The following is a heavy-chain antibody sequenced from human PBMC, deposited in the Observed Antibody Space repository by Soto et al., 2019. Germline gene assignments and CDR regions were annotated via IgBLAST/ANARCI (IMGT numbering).Heavy chain of an antibody. V-gene: IGHV1-3*01. CDR2: INAGNGNT. CDR1: GYTFTSYG. D-gene: IGHD3-22*01. Sequence: ASVKVSCKASGYTFTSYGIHWVRQAPGQRLEWTGWINAGNGNTKYSEKFQGRVTITRDTSASTAYLELSSLRSEDTAVYYCARDPNDSRGHYHHYYYGMDVWGQGTTVTVSS. J-gene: IGHJ6*02. CDR3: ARDPNDSRGHYHHYYYGMDV.